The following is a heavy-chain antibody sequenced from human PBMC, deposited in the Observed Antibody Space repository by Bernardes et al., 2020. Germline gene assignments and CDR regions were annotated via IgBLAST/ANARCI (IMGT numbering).Heavy chain of an antibody. D-gene: IGHD2-15*01. Sequence: SETLSLTCAVSGASLNGSDSWIWVRQSPGKGLEWIGEIFHTGVTKYKPSLKSRVTITLDMSKKQFSLKLTSMTAADTAVYYCARHRGGRSGMDVWGQGTTVTVSS. V-gene: IGHV4-4*02. CDR3: ARHRGGRSGMDV. CDR2: IFHTGVT. J-gene: IGHJ6*02. CDR1: GASLNGSDS.